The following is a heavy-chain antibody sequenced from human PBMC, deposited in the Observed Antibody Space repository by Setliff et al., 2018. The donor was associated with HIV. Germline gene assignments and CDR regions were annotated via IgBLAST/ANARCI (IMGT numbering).Heavy chain of an antibody. J-gene: IGHJ6*02. Sequence: GGSLRLSCAASGFTFNNYGMHWVRQAPGKGLEWVAFIRYDGINKYYGDSVKGRFSISRDNAKNSLYLQMNSLRAEDTAAYYCAKDVCSGAYCYAYYYYGMDVWGQGTMVTVSS. CDR3: AKDVCSGAYCYAYYYYGMDV. CDR2: IRYDGINK. CDR1: GFTFNNYG. V-gene: IGHV3-30*02. D-gene: IGHD2-15*01.